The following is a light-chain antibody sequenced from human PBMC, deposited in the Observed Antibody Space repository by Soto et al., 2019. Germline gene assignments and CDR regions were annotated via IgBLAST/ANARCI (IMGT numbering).Light chain of an antibody. CDR3: NSYTDTGTFCV. V-gene: IGLV2-14*01. CDR2: EVS. Sequence: QSVLTQPASVSGSPGQSITISCTGTSSDVGGYNHVSWYQQHPGKVPKVMIYEVSNRPSGVSNRFSGSKSGNTASLTISGLQTEDEADYYCNSYTDTGTFCVFGGGTKVTVL. CDR1: SSDVGGYNH. J-gene: IGLJ3*02.